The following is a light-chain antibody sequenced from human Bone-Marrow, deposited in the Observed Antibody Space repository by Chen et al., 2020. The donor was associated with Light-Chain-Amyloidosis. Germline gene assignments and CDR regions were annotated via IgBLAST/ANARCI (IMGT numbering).Light chain of an antibody. CDR1: QTISSNY. V-gene: IGKV3-20*01. J-gene: IGKJ4*01. Sequence: EIVLTQSPGTLSLSPGEGANLPCRASQTISSNYLTWYPQKFGQAPRLLIYGSSSRATGIPDRCTDSGSRTDFTLTINRLEPEDFAMYYCQQYGTSPLTFGGGPKVEIK. CDR2: GSS. CDR3: QQYGTSPLT.